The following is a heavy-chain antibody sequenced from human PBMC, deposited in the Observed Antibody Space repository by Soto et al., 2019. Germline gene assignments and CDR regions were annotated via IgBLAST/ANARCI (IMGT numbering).Heavy chain of an antibody. D-gene: IGHD2-15*01. CDR3: ARAGCDGGSCYTLVGLRYGMDV. CDR1: GLIFSSYA. CDR2: ISYDGNNK. Sequence: QVQLVESGGGVVQPGRSLRHSCAASGLIFSSYAMYWVRQAPGKGLEWVAVISYDGNNKYYADSVKGRFTISRDNSRNTLYLQMNSLRAEDSAVYYCARAGCDGGSCYTLVGLRYGMDVWGQGTTVTVSS. V-gene: IGHV3-30-3*01. J-gene: IGHJ6*02.